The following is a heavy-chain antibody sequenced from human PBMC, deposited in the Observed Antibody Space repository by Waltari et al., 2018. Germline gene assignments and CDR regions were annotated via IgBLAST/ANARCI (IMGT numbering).Heavy chain of an antibody. D-gene: IGHD3-22*01. CDR2: IYQSGSS. CDR3: VAAKEYYYDGSGDDAFET. CDR1: GYSMRSCYY. Sequence: QVQLQESAPGLPKSSETLFLTCHVSGYSMRSCYYWGWIRQPPRKGLEWIASIYQSGSSYYNPSLRSRVTISVDTSRNQFSLEMTSVTATDTATYYCVAAKEYYYDGSGDDAFETWGQGTLVTVSS. V-gene: IGHV4-38-2*01. J-gene: IGHJ3*02.